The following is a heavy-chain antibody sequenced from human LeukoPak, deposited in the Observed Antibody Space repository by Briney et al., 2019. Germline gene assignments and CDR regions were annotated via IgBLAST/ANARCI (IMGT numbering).Heavy chain of an antibody. Sequence: ASVKVSCKASGYTFTSYGISWVRQAPGQGLEWMGWISAYNGNTNYAQKLQGRVTMTTDTSTSTAYMELRSLRSDDTAVYYCARDVLRYFDWLLYPQYYYDSSGDDAFDIWGQGTMVTVSS. D-gene: IGHD3-9*01. J-gene: IGHJ3*02. CDR3: ARDVLRYFDWLLYPQYYYDSSGDDAFDI. V-gene: IGHV1-18*01. CDR1: GYTFTSYG. CDR2: ISAYNGNT.